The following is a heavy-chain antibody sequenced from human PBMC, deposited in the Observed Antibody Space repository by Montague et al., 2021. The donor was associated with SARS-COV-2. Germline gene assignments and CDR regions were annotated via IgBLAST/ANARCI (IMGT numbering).Heavy chain of an antibody. D-gene: IGHD3-3*02. CDR2: FDPEHGET. CDR3: ATESILGVVIYAFAF. V-gene: IGHV1-24*01. Sequence: SVKVSFKAFGYTLSEVPIHWVRQAPGEGLEWMGRFDPEHGETHYTQKFQGRVTMTEDPSTETAYLELNNLISDDTAIYYCATESILGVVIYAFAFWGQGTSVTVSS. J-gene: IGHJ3*01. CDR1: GYTLSEVP.